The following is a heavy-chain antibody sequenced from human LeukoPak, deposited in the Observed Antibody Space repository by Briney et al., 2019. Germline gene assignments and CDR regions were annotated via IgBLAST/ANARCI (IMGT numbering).Heavy chain of an antibody. J-gene: IGHJ4*02. CDR3: ARDGGGNSDY. CDR1: GFTFSSYG. D-gene: IGHD4-23*01. V-gene: IGHV3-33*01. Sequence: GGSLRLSCAASGFTFSSYGMHWVRRAPGKGLEWVAVIWYDGSNKYYADSVKGRFTISRDNSKNTLYLQMNSLRAEDTAVYYCARDGGGNSDYWGQGTLVTVSS. CDR2: IWYDGSNK.